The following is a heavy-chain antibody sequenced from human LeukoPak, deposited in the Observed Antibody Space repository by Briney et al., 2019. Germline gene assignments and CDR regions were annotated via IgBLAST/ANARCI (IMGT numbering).Heavy chain of an antibody. CDR3: ARERGYPYYYYGMDV. J-gene: IGHJ6*02. CDR1: GFTFSDYY. CDR2: ISSSSSYT. D-gene: IGHD5-18*01. Sequence: GGSLRLSCAASGFTFSDYYMSWIRQAPGKRLEWVSYISSSSSYTNYADSVKGRFTISRDNAKNSLYLQMNSLRAEDTAVYYCARERGYPYYYYGMDVWGQGTTVTVSS. V-gene: IGHV3-11*06.